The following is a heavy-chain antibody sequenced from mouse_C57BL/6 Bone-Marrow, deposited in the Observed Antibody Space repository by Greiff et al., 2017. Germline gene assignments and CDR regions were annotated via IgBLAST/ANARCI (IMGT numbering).Heavy chain of an antibody. CDR1: GYTFTSYW. D-gene: IGHD1-2*01. CDR3: ARKGYYGPGVYFDY. V-gene: IGHV1-64*01. CDR2: IHPNSGST. Sequence: VQLQQPGAELVKPGASVKLSCKASGYTFTSYWMHWVKQRPGQGLEWIGMIHPNSGSTNYNEKFKSKATLTVDKSSSTAYMQRSSLTSEDSAVYYVARKGYYGPGVYFDYWGQGTTLTVSS. J-gene: IGHJ2*01.